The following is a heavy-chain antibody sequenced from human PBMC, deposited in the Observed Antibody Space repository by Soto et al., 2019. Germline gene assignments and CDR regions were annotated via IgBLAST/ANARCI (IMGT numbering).Heavy chain of an antibody. Sequence: EVQLVESGGGLVKPGGSLRLSCAASGFTFSNAWMSWVRQAPGKGLEWVGRIKNKTDGGTTDYAAPVKGRFTISRDDSKNTLYLQMNSLKTEDTAVYYCTTSDTAMVREPFDYWGQGTLVTVSS. J-gene: IGHJ4*02. D-gene: IGHD5-18*01. CDR1: GFTFSNAW. CDR2: IKNKTDGGTT. V-gene: IGHV3-15*01. CDR3: TTSDTAMVREPFDY.